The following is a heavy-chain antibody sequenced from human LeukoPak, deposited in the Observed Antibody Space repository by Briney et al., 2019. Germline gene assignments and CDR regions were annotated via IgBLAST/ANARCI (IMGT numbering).Heavy chain of an antibody. D-gene: IGHD2-2*01. CDR3: ARRLTQYDCFDP. CDR1: GDSVSSNSVT. CDR2: TYYRSTWYN. Sequence: SQTLSLTCAISGDSVSSNSVTWNWIRQSPSRGLEWLGRTYYRSTWYNDYAVSVRGRVTVNPDTSKNQFSLHLNSVTPEDTAVYYCARRLTQYDCFDPWGQGILVTVSS. V-gene: IGHV6-1*01. J-gene: IGHJ5*02.